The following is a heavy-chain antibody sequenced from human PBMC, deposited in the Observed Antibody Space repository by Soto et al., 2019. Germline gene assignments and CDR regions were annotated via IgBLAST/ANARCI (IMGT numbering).Heavy chain of an antibody. Sequence: QVQLVESGGGAVQPGRSLRLSCAASGFTFSTYGMHWVRQAPGKGLEWLAVISYDGKNKYYVDSVKGRFTISRDNSKNTLYLQMNSLRAEDTAMYYCAKGAVAGGHYYGMDVWGQGTTVTVSS. CDR1: GFTFSTYG. CDR3: AKGAVAGGHYYGMDV. D-gene: IGHD6-19*01. J-gene: IGHJ6*02. CDR2: ISYDGKNK. V-gene: IGHV3-30*18.